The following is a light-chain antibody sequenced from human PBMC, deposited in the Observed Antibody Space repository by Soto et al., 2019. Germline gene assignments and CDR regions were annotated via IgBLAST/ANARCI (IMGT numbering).Light chain of an antibody. CDR3: QQSYSTPFT. J-gene: IGKJ4*01. V-gene: IGKV3-20*01. Sequence: VFTQSPCAVALCPGERATLSCRASQSVSSSYLAWYQQKPGQAPRLLIFGASSRATGIPDRFSGSGSGTDFTLTISSLQPEDFATYYCQQSYSTPFTFGGGTNVDI. CDR1: QSVSSSY. CDR2: GAS.